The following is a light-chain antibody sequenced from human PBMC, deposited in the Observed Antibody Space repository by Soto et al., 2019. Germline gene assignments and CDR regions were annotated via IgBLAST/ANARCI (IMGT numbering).Light chain of an antibody. CDR1: QSINSY. V-gene: IGKV1-39*01. CDR3: QQSYSTPLT. Sequence: DIRMTQSPSSLSASVGDRVTITCRASQSINSYLNWYHQKPGKAPKLLIYAASSLQSGVPSRFSGSGSGTDFTLTISSLQPEDFATYYCQQSYSTPLTFGGGTKVDIK. CDR2: AAS. J-gene: IGKJ4*01.